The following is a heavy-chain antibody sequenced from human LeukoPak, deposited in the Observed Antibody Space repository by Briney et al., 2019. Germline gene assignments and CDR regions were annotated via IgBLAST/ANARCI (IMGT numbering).Heavy chain of an antibody. CDR3: ARAGPHYDFWSGYSYYFDY. V-gene: IGHV1-2*02. Sequence: ASVKVSCKASGYTFTGYYMHWVRQAPGQGLEWMGWINPNSGGTNYAQKFQGRVTMTRDTSISTAYMELSWLRSDDTAVYYCARAGPHYDFWSGYSYYFDYWGQGTLVTVSS. J-gene: IGHJ4*02. CDR2: INPNSGGT. CDR1: GYTFTGYY. D-gene: IGHD3-3*01.